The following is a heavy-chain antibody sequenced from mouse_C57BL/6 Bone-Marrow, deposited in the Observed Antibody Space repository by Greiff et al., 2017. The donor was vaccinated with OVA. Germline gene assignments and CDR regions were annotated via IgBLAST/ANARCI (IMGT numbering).Heavy chain of an antibody. CDR1: GYTFTSYW. CDR2: IDPSDSYT. Sequence: VKLQQPGAELVMPGASVKLSCKASGYTFTSYWMHWVKQRPGQGLEWIGEIDPSDSYTNYNQKFKGKSTLTVDKSSSTAYMQLSSLTSEDSAVYYCARDSSGYPAWFAYWGQGTLVTVSA. CDR3: ARDSSGYPAWFAY. J-gene: IGHJ3*01. V-gene: IGHV1-69*01. D-gene: IGHD3-2*02.